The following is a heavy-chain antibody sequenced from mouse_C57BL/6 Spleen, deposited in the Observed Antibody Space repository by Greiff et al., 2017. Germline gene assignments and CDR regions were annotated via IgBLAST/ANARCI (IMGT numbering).Heavy chain of an antibody. J-gene: IGHJ4*01. CDR1: GFTFSDYG. CDR2: ISSGSSTI. V-gene: IGHV5-17*01. CDR3: ARGRGSSPLYYAMDY. D-gene: IGHD1-1*01. Sequence: EVMLVESGGGLVKPGGSLKLSCAASGFTFSDYGMHWVRQAPEKGLEWVAYISSGSSTIYYADTVKGRFTISRDNAKNTLFLQMTRLRSEDTAMYYCARGRGSSPLYYAMDYWGQGTSVTVSS.